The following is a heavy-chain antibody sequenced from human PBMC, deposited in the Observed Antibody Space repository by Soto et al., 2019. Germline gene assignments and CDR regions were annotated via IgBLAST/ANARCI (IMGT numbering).Heavy chain of an antibody. CDR1: GDSVPSNSAA. J-gene: IGHJ6*03. V-gene: IGHV6-1*01. D-gene: IGHD3-3*01. CDR2: TYYRSKWYN. CDR3: ARGFSYDFWSGPSRYYYYYMDV. Sequence: PSQTLSLTCVISGDSVPSNSAAWNWIRQSPSRGLEWLGRTYYRSKWYNDYAVSVKSRITINPDTSKNQFSLQLNSVTPEDTAVYYCARGFSYDFWSGPSRYYYYYMDVWGKGTTVTVSS.